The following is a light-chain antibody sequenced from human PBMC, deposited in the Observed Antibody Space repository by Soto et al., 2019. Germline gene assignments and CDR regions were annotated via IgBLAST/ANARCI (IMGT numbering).Light chain of an antibody. J-gene: IGLJ2*01. Sequence: QSVLTQPPSVSAAPGQTVTISCSGSSSNIGNNYVSWYQQLPGTAPKLLIYDNNNRPSGIPDRFSGSKSGTSATLGITGLQTGDEADYYCATWDSSLSAVVFGGGTKLTVL. CDR2: DNN. CDR1: SSNIGNNY. CDR3: ATWDSSLSAVV. V-gene: IGLV1-51*01.